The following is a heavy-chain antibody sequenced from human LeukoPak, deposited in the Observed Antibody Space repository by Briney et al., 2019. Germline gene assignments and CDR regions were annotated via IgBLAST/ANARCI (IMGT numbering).Heavy chain of an antibody. D-gene: IGHD6-13*01. CDR1: GFTFSSYS. CDR2: ISSSSSYI. J-gene: IGHJ6*03. Sequence: IPGGSLRLSCAASGFTFSSYSMNWVRQAPGKGLEWVLSISSSSSYIYYADSVKGRFTISRDNAKNSLYLQMNSLRAEDTAVYFCTRVQSGSSWRQMTYHHYYYVDVWGKGTTVTVSS. V-gene: IGHV3-21*01. CDR3: TRVQSGSSWRQMTYHHYYYVDV.